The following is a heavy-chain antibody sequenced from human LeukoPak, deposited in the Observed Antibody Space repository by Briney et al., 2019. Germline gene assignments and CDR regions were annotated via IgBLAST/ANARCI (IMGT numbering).Heavy chain of an antibody. CDR2: ISGSGGST. Sequence: GGSLRLSCAASGFTFSSYAMSWVRQAPGKGLEWVSAISGSGGSTYYADSVKGRFTISRDNSKNTLYLQMNSLRAEDTAVYYCPKSTIFGVVIISFDYWGQGTLVTVSS. D-gene: IGHD3-3*01. CDR3: PKSTIFGVVIISFDY. J-gene: IGHJ4*02. CDR1: GFTFSSYA. V-gene: IGHV3-23*01.